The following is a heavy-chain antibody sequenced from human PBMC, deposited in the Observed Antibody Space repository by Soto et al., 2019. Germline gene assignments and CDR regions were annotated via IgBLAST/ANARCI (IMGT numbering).Heavy chain of an antibody. CDR1: GFTFSFYA. V-gene: IGHV3-23*01. J-gene: IGHJ5*02. CDR2: ISGSGAST. D-gene: IGHD2-15*01. Sequence: EVQLLESGGGLVQPGGSLRLSCAASGFTFSFYAMNWVRQAPGKGLEWVSTISGSGASTYYADSVKGRFTISRDKSRNTLYLQINSLRAEDTAVYYCAKRGGGYNWFDPWGQGTLVTVSS. CDR3: AKRGGGYNWFDP.